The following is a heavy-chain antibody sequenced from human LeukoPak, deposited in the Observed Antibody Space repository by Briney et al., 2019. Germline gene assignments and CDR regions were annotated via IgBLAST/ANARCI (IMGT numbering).Heavy chain of an antibody. CDR3: ARSNQADDY. J-gene: IGHJ4*02. CDR2: IRYDGSNK. D-gene: IGHD1-14*01. Sequence: GGSLRLSCAASGFTFGSYGMHWVRHAPGRGLEWVALIRYDGSNKYYADSVKGRFTISRDNAKNTLYLQMDRLRAEDTGVYYCARSNQADDYWGQGTLVTVSS. CDR1: GFTFGSYG. V-gene: IGHV3-30*02.